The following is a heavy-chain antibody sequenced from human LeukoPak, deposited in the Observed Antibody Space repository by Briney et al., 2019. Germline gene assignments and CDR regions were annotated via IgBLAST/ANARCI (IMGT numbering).Heavy chain of an antibody. CDR1: GGSFSGYY. V-gene: IGHV4-34*01. CDR3: VTYYFDSRGQKKNY. CDR2: INHSGST. J-gene: IGHJ4*02. D-gene: IGHD3-22*01. Sequence: PSETLSLTCAVYGGSFSGYYWSWIRQPPGKGLEWIGEINHSGSTNYNPSLKSRVTISVDTSKKQFSLKLSSVTAADTAVYYCVTYYFDSRGQKKNYWGQGPLVTVSS.